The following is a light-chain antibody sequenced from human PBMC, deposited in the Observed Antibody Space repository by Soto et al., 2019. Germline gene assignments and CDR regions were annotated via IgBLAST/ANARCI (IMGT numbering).Light chain of an antibody. CDR1: QSVRTNY. J-gene: IGKJ1*01. CDR2: GAS. V-gene: IGKV3-20*01. Sequence: ETALTQSPATVSLSPGETATLSCGASQSVRTNYLAWYQQKPGQAPRLLIYGASNRATGIPDRFSGSGSGTDFSLTISRLEPEDFAVYFCQQYGTSPWTFGQGTKVDIK. CDR3: QQYGTSPWT.